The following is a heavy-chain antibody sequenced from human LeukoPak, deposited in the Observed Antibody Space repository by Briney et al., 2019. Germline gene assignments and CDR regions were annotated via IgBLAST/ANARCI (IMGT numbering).Heavy chain of an antibody. CDR1: GFTFSSYA. D-gene: IGHD3-22*01. V-gene: IGHV3-23*01. Sequence: GGSLRLSCAASGFTFSSYAMSWVRQAPGKGLEWVSAISGSGGSTYYADSVKGQFTISRDNSKNTLYLQMNSLRAEDTAVYYCAKKVNYDSSGYYAYWGQGTLVTVSS. J-gene: IGHJ4*02. CDR3: AKKVNYDSSGYYAY. CDR2: ISGSGGST.